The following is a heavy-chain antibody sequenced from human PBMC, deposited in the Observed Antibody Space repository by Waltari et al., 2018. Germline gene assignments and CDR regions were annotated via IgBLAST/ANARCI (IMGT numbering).Heavy chain of an antibody. D-gene: IGHD6-13*01. CDR2: ISGSSATI. V-gene: IGHV3-48*04. Sequence: EVQLVESGGGLVQSGGSLRLSCAASGFTFNTYAMNWVRQAPGKGLEWVSSISGSSATIYYADSVKGRFTISRDNAKNSLYLQMSSLRAEDTAVYYCARDYSSSWHEDYFDYWGQGTLVTVSS. J-gene: IGHJ4*02. CDR3: ARDYSSSWHEDYFDY. CDR1: GFTFNTYA.